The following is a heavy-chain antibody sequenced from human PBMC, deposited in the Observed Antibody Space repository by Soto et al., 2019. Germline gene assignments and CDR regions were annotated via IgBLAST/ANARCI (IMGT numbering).Heavy chain of an antibody. CDR3: ARRHVDTAVVLSCEFDY. J-gene: IGHJ4*02. CDR1: GGSFSGYY. Sequence: QVQLQQWGAGLLKPSETLSLTCAVYGGSFSGYYWSWIRQPPGKGLEWIGEINHSGSTNYNPSLKSRVTISVDTSKNQFSLKLSSVTAADTAVYYCARRHVDTAVVLSCEFDYWGQGTLVTVSS. CDR2: INHSGST. D-gene: IGHD5-18*01. V-gene: IGHV4-34*01.